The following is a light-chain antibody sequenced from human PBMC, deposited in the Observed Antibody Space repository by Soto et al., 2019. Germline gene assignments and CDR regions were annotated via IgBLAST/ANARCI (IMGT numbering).Light chain of an antibody. J-gene: IGLJ2*01. V-gene: IGLV3-25*02. CDR3: QSSDSSGTYVV. CDR1: ALPKQY. CDR2: KDT. Sequence: SYELTQPPSVSVSPGQTARVTGSGDALPKQYAYWYQQKPGQAPGVVIYKDTERPSGIPERFAGSSSGTTVTLTISGVQAEDEADYYCQSSDSSGTYVVFGGGTKLTV.